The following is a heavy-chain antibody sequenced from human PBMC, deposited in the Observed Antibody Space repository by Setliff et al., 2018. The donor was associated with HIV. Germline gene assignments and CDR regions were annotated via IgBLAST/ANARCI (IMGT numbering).Heavy chain of an antibody. V-gene: IGHV1-3*01. D-gene: IGHD2-15*01. J-gene: IGHJ5*02. CDR1: GYTFRNYA. Sequence: GASVKVSCKASGYTFRNYAIHWVRQAPGQRLEWMGWINAGNGNTKYAQKFQGRVSITRDASASTAYMELSSLRSEDTAMYYCARVACSGGSCYSYFDPWGQGTLVTVSS. CDR3: ARVACSGGSCYSYFDP. CDR2: INAGNGNT.